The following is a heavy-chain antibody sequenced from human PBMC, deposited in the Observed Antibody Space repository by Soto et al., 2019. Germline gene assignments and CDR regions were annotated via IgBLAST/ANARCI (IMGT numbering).Heavy chain of an antibody. J-gene: IGHJ6*02. D-gene: IGHD1-7*01. CDR3: AREGTTRDYCGMDV. CDR2: IIPILGIA. V-gene: IGHV1-69*08. CDR1: GGTFSSYT. Sequence: QVQLVQSGAEVKKPGSSVKVSCKASGGTFSSYTISWVRQAPGQGLEWMGRIIPILGIANYAQKFQGRVTITADKSMSTAYMELSSLRSEDTAVYYCAREGTTRDYCGMDVWGQGTTVTVSS.